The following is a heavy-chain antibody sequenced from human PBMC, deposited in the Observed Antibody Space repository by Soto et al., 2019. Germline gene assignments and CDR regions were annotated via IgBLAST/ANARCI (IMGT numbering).Heavy chain of an antibody. V-gene: IGHV3-11*01. CDR1: GFTFSDYY. CDR3: ARDEGVTIFGVVTHPYYYYYGMDV. Sequence: GGSLRLSCAASGFTFSDYYMSWIRQAPGKXLEWVSYISSSGSTIYYADSVKGRFTISRDNAKNSLYLQMNSLRAEDTAVYYCARDEGVTIFGVVTHPYYYYYGMDVWGQGNTVTVSS. CDR2: ISSSGSTI. D-gene: IGHD3-3*01. J-gene: IGHJ6*02.